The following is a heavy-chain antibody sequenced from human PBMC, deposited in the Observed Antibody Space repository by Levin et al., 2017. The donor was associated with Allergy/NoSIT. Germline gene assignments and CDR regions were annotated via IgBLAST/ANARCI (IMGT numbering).Heavy chain of an antibody. J-gene: IGHJ5*02. D-gene: IGHD2-2*01. CDR3: ARDRGGYCSSTSCYFFWFDP. V-gene: IGHV1-69*06. CDR1: GGTFSSYA. CDR2: IIPIFGTA. Sequence: PVASVKVSCKASGGTFSSYAISWVRQAPGQGLEWMGGIIPIFGTANYAQKFQGRVTITADKSTSTAYMELSSLRSEDTAVYYCARDRGGYCSSTSCYFFWFDPWGQGTLVTVSS.